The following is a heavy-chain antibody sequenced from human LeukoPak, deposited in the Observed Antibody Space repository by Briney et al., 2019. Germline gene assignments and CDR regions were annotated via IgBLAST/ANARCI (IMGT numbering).Heavy chain of an antibody. CDR2: ISSSGSTI. CDR3: ARVGGRDYDFWSGSAQYYFDY. D-gene: IGHD3-3*01. Sequence: GGSLRLSCAASGFTFSDYYMSWIRQAPGKGLEWVSYISSSGSTIYYADSVKGRFTISRDNAKNSLYLQMNSLRAEDTAVYYCARVGGRDYDFWSGSAQYYFDYWGQGTLVTVSS. J-gene: IGHJ4*02. V-gene: IGHV3-11*01. CDR1: GFTFSDYY.